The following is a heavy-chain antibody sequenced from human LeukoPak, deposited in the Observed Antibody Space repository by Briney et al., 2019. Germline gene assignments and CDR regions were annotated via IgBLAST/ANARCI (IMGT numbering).Heavy chain of an antibody. CDR2: ICAGGTKT. J-gene: IGHJ3*01. CDR3: AKDSGRLGVREVFDF. D-gene: IGHD7-27*01. Sequence: QPGGSLRLSCAASGFSFSSYAITWPRQAPGKGLEWVASICAGGTKTYYAHSVAGRFTISTENSKQTLFMQINSLRAEDTAVYFCAKDSGRLGVREVFDFCGQGTMVTVSS. CDR1: GFSFSSYA. V-gene: IGHV3-23*01.